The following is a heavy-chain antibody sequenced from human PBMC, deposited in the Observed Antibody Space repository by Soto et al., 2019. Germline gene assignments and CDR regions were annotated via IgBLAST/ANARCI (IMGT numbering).Heavy chain of an antibody. D-gene: IGHD2-2*02. CDR3: ATLYAMQS. Sequence: SETLSLTCTVSGGSISTSSFYWAWIRQPPGKGLEWIGSIYHAGSTDYKPSLKSRVTISVDTSKNQFSLKLSSVTAADTAVYYCATLYAMQSWGQGTLVTVSS. V-gene: IGHV4-39*01. CDR2: IYHAGST. J-gene: IGHJ4*02. CDR1: GGSISTSSFY.